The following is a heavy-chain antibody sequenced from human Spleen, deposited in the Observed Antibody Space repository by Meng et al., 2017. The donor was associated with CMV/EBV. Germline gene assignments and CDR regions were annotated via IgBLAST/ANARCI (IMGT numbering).Heavy chain of an antibody. CDR3: ARHATSVTARNWFGP. D-gene: IGHD4-11*01. J-gene: IGHJ5*02. CDR2: IYPADSDT. Sequence: KVSCKGSGYSFTSYWIGWVRQMPGKGLEWMGIIYPADSDTKYSPSFQGQVTISADKSISTAYLQWSSLKASDTAIYYCARHATSVTARNWFGPWGQGTLVTVSS. V-gene: IGHV5-51*01. CDR1: GYSFTSYW.